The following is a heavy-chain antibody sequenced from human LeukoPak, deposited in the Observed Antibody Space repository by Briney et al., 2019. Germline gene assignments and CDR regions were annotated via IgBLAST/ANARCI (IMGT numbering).Heavy chain of an antibody. CDR2: IYTSGST. CDR3: ARDEYYYGSGSYYTFDY. CDR1: GGSISSYY. D-gene: IGHD3-10*01. J-gene: IGHJ4*02. V-gene: IGHV4-4*07. Sequence: PSGTLSLTCAVSGGSISSYYWSWIRQPAGKGLEWIGRIYTSGSTNYNPSLKSRVTMSVDTSKNQFSLKLSSVTAADTAVYYCARDEYYYGSGSYYTFDYWGQGTLVTVSS.